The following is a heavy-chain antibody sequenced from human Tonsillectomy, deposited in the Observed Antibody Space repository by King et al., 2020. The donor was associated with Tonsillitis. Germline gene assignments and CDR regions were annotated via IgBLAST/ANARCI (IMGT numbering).Heavy chain of an antibody. CDR1: GFTFSRYA. V-gene: IGHV3-30*18. Sequence: VQLVESGGGVVQPGRSLRLSCAASGFTFSRYAMHWVRQAPGKGLVWVAVISYDGSKKYYGDSVKVRFTISRDNSNNTLYLQMNSLGAEDTAVYYCAKDLDFWSGYPPPQFDYWGQGTLVTVSS. D-gene: IGHD3-3*01. CDR3: AKDLDFWSGYPPPQFDY. CDR2: ISYDGSKK. J-gene: IGHJ4*02.